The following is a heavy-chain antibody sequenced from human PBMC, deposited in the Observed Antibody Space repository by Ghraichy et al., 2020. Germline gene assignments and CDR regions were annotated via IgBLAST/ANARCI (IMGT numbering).Heavy chain of an antibody. J-gene: IGHJ4*02. Sequence: GGSLRLSCAASGFTFDDYTMHWVRQAPGKGLEWVSLISWDGGSTYYADSVKGRFTISRDNSKNSLYLQMNSLRTEDTALYYCAKDSVASGTAVAGTGGLGYWGQGTLVTVSS. V-gene: IGHV3-43*01. CDR2: ISWDGGST. CDR1: GFTFDDYT. CDR3: AKDSVASGTAVAGTGGLGY. D-gene: IGHD6-19*01.